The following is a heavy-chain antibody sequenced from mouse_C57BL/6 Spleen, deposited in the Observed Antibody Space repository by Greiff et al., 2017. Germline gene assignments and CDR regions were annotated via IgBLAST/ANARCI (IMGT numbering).Heavy chain of an antibody. J-gene: IGHJ4*01. V-gene: IGHV5-12*01. CDR3: ARHTYGGYAMDY. Sequence: DVKLVESGGGLVQPGGSLKLSCAASGFTFSDYYMYWVRQTPEKRLEWVAYLSNGGGSTYYPDTVKGRFTISRDNAKNTLYLQMSRLKSEDTAMYYCARHTYGGYAMDYWGQGTSVTVSS. CDR1: GFTFSDYY. CDR2: LSNGGGST. D-gene: IGHD1-1*02.